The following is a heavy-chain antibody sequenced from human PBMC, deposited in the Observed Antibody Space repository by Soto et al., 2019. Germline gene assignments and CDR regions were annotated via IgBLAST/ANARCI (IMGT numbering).Heavy chain of an antibody. CDR2: INHSGST. V-gene: IGHV4-34*01. CDR3: ARISSYYYYGMDV. J-gene: IGHJ6*02. Sequence: SETLSLTCAVYGGSFSGYYWSWIRQPPGKGLEWIGEINHSGSTNYNPSLKSRVTISVDTSKNQFSLKLSSVTAADTAVYYCARISSYYYYGMDVWGQGTTVTVSS. CDR1: GGSFSGYY.